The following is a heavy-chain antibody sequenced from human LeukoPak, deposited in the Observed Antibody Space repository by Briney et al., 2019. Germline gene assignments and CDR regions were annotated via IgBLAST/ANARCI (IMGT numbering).Heavy chain of an antibody. J-gene: IGHJ6*02. CDR3: ARHRDSSGYLCYYYGMDV. V-gene: IGHV4-59*08. Sequence: PSETLSLTCTVSGGSISSYYWSLSRQPPGEGLGWSGYFYDSWSTNYNPSLKSRVTISADTSKNQFSLKLSSVTAADTAVYYCARHRDSSGYLCYYYGMDVWGQGTTVTASS. CDR2: FYDSWST. D-gene: IGHD3-22*01. CDR1: GGSISSYY.